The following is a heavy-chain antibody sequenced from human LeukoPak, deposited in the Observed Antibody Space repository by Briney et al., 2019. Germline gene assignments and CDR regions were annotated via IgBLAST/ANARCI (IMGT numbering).Heavy chain of an antibody. CDR2: IFGDGSST. Sequence: GGSLRLSCLASGFTFSSYWMHWVRQAPGKGLVWVSRIFGDGSSTSYADSVKGRFTISRDNAKNTLYLQMNSLRAEDTAVCYCARDLNYWGQGTLVTVSS. J-gene: IGHJ4*02. CDR1: GFTFSSYW. V-gene: IGHV3-74*01. CDR3: ARDLNY.